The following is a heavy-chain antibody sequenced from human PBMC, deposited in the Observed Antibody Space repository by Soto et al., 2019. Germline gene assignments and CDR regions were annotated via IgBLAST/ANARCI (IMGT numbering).Heavy chain of an antibody. Sequence: QVQLQESGPGLVKPSETLSLTCTVSGGSISSYYWSWIRQPPGKGLEWIGYMYNTGSTIYNPSLKSRVTISVDTSQNXXSLKLNSVTAADTAVYSCARDLWGYCGTDCYPLDVWGQGTTVTVSS. CDR3: ARDLWGYCGTDCYPLDV. J-gene: IGHJ6*02. D-gene: IGHD2-21*02. V-gene: IGHV4-59*01. CDR1: GGSISSYY. CDR2: MYNTGST.